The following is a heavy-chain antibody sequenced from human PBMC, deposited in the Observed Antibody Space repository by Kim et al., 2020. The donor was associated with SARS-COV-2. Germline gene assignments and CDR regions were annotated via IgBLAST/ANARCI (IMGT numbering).Heavy chain of an antibody. J-gene: IGHJ4*02. CDR2: IDGSDGTT. CDR1: GFTFKGYA. V-gene: IGHV3-23*01. D-gene: IGHD2-2*03. Sequence: GGSLRLSCTTSGFTFKGYAMSWVRQAPGKGLEWVSSIDGSDGTTYYVDSVKGPFTISRDNSKNTLYLQMTNLGGDDTAIYYCMKGGWGWIWDHWGQGTLVTVSS. CDR3: MKGGWGWIWDH.